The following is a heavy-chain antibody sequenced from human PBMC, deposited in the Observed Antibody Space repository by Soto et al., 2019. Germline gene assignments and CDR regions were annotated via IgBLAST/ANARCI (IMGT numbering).Heavy chain of an antibody. J-gene: IGHJ4*02. CDR1: AYTITRYV. V-gene: IGHV1-18*01. CDR3: ASGLITVAGTRNY. D-gene: IGHD6-19*01. CDR2: ISAYNGNT. Sequence: XVKGSCKASAYTITRYVIGCVRRAPGQGLEWMGWISAYNGNTNYAQKLQGRVTMTTDTSTSTAYMELRSLRSDDTAVYYCASGLITVAGTRNYWGPGTLVTVSS.